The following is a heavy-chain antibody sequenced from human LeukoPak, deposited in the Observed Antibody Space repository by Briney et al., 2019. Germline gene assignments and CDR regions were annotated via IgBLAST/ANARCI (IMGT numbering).Heavy chain of an antibody. CDR1: GGSFSGYY. CDR3: ARQTGSGLFILP. D-gene: IGHD3/OR15-3a*01. Sequence: SETLSLTCAVYGGSFSGYYWSWIRQPPGKGLEWIGEINHSGTTNYNSSLKSGVTVSVDTSKNQFSLKLSSVTAADKAVYYCARQTGSGLFILPGGQGTLVTVSS. CDR2: INHSGTT. V-gene: IGHV4-34*01. J-gene: IGHJ4*02.